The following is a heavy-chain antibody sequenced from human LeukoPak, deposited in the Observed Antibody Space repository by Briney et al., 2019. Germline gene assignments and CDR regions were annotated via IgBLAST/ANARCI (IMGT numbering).Heavy chain of an antibody. V-gene: IGHV3-30*18. D-gene: IGHD3-22*01. CDR2: ISYDGSNK. Sequence: GGSLRLSCAASGFTFSSYGMHWVRQAPGKGLEWVAVISYDGSNKYYADSVKGRFTISRDNSKNTLYLQMNSLRAEDTAVYYCAKDSKGYYDSSSYYSFFDYWGQGTLVTVSS. J-gene: IGHJ4*02. CDR1: GFTFSSYG. CDR3: AKDSKGYYDSSSYYSFFDY.